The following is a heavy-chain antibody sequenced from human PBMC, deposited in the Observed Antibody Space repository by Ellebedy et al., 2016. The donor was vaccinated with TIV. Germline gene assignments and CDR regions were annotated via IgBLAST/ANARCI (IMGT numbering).Heavy chain of an antibody. Sequence: MPSETLSLTCAVYGGSVSAHDWSGSRQRTGQGLEWTGEINHSGNTAYTNYNPSLKSRVSMSLDTSKNQFSLKLSSVTAADTAVYYCARGREGGVYFDHWGQGPLVTVSS. D-gene: IGHD3-16*01. J-gene: IGHJ4*02. CDR3: ARGREGGVYFDH. CDR2: INHSGNT. CDR1: GGSVSAHD. V-gene: IGHV4-34*01.